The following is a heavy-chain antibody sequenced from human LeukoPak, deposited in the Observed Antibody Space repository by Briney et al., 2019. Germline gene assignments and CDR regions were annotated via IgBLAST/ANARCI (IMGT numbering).Heavy chain of an antibody. Sequence: SETLSLTCTVSGSSISSYYWSWIRQPPGKGLEWIGYIYYSGSTNYKPSLKSRVTISVDTSKNQFSLKLSSVTAADTAVYYCARGSTPDTAMVKAFDYWGQGTLVTVSS. D-gene: IGHD5-18*01. CDR3: ARGSTPDTAMVKAFDY. CDR1: GSSISSYY. J-gene: IGHJ4*02. CDR2: IYYSGST. V-gene: IGHV4-59*01.